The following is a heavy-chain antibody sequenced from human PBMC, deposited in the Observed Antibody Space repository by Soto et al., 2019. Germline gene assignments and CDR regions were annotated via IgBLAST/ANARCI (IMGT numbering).Heavy chain of an antibody. CDR1: GYSFTSYW. V-gene: IGHV5-51*01. CDR3: ARVNGYDYYYYYGMDV. J-gene: IGHJ6*02. Sequence: GESVKISCKGSGYSFTSYWIGWVLQMPGKGLEWMGIIYPGDSDARYSPSFQGQVTISADKSISTAYLQWSSLKASDTAMYYCARVNGYDYYYYYGMDVWGQGTTVTVSS. CDR2: IYPGDSDA. D-gene: IGHD5-12*01.